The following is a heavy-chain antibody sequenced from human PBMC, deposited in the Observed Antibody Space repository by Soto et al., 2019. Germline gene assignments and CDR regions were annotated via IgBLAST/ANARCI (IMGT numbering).Heavy chain of an antibody. CDR1: GFTVSSYA. CDR2: ISYDGSNK. V-gene: IGHV3-30-3*01. J-gene: IGHJ4*02. D-gene: IGHD6-19*01. CDR3: ARDREGGWLVISQYFDY. Sequence: QVQLVESGGGVVQSGRSLRLSCAASGFTVSSYAMHWVRQAPGKGLEWVAVISYDGSNKYYADSVKGRFTISRDNSKNTLYLQMNSLRAEDTAVYYCARDREGGWLVISQYFDYWGQGTLVTVSS.